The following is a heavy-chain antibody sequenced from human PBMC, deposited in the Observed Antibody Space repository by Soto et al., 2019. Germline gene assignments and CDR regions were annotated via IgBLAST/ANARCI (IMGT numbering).Heavy chain of an antibody. D-gene: IGHD6-19*01. V-gene: IGHV4-59*01. CDR2: IYYSGST. CDR3: VRECYHSGWFDY. J-gene: IGHJ4*02. Sequence: SETLSLTCTVSGGSISSYYWSWIRQPPGKGLEWIGYIYYSGSTNYNPSLKSRVTISVDTSNIQFSMKLTSVTAADTAVYYCVRECYHSGWFDYWGQGALVTVSS. CDR1: GGSISSYY.